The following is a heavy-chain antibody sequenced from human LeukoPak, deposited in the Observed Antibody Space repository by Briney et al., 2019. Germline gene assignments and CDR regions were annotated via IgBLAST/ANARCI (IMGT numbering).Heavy chain of an antibody. Sequence: GGSLRLACAASGFTFSSCAMSWVRQAPGKGLEWVSGISGSGDNTYYADSVKGRFTISRDNSKNTLYVQVNSLGTEDTAAYYCAKGSYYDSSGSFYFDYWGQGTLVTVSS. V-gene: IGHV3-23*01. CDR2: ISGSGDNT. D-gene: IGHD3-22*01. J-gene: IGHJ4*02. CDR3: AKGSYYDSSGSFYFDY. CDR1: GFTFSSCA.